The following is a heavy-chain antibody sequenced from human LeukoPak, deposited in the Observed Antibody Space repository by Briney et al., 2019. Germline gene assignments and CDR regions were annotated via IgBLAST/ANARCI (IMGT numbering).Heavy chain of an antibody. CDR1: GFTFSSYW. D-gene: IGHD1-26*01. CDR3: ARDLRHIVGATKNFDY. Sequence: GGSLRLSCAASGFTFSSYWMSWVRQAPGKGLEWVANIKQDGSEKYYVDSVKGRFTISRDNAKNSLYLQMNSLRAEDTAVYYCARDLRHIVGATKNFDYWGQGTLVTVSS. V-gene: IGHV3-7*01. CDR2: IKQDGSEK. J-gene: IGHJ4*02.